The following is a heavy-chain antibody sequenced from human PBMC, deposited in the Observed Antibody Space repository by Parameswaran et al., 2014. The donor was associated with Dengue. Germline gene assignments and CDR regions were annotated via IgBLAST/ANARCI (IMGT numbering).Heavy chain of an antibody. V-gene: IGHV3-15*01. Sequence: LNNAWMSWVRQAPGMGLEWVGRIIRKADRATTGYAAPVKGRFAFSRESSKTTLDVQVLSLKTEDTGVYYNAQMDGPCDILVDRLLRHYVMDLWGQGTTVTVSS. CDR1: LNNAW. J-gene: IGHJ6*02. CDR3: AQMDGPCDILVDRLLRHYVMDL. D-gene: IGHD2-21*01. CDR2: IIRKADRATT.